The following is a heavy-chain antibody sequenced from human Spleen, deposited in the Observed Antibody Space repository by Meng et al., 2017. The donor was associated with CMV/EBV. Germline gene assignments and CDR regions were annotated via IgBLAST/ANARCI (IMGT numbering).Heavy chain of an antibody. D-gene: IGHD6-13*01. CDR1: RFTFSSYA. CDR3: ARGLRAAAKYYYYGMDV. V-gene: IGHV3-23*03. Sequence: GGSLRLSCAASRFTFSSYAMSWVRQAPGKGLEWVSIIYSGGSSTNYADSVKGRFTISRDNSKNTLYLQMNSLRAEDTAFYYCARGLRAAAKYYYYGMDVWGQGTTVTVSS. J-gene: IGHJ6*02. CDR2: IYSGGSST.